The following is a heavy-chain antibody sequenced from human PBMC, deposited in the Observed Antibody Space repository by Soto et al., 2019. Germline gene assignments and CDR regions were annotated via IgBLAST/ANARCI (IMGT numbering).Heavy chain of an antibody. Sequence: ASVKVSCKASGFSFTGYYIHWLRQAPGQGLEWMGWINAHSGGTEYAQKFQGRVTLTRDTSIATAYLALTSLTSDDTALYYCAKDLTRQLAYWLDPWGQGTQVTVPS. D-gene: IGHD6-6*01. J-gene: IGHJ5*02. CDR2: INAHSGGT. CDR3: AKDLTRQLAYWLDP. CDR1: GFSFTGYY. V-gene: IGHV1-2*02.